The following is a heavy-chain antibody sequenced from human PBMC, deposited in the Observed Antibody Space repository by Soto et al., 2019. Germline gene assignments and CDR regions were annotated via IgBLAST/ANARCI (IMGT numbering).Heavy chain of an antibody. J-gene: IGHJ6*02. CDR2: ISGSGGST. Sequence: GVLRLSCAASGFTFSSYAMSWVRQAPGKGLEWVSAISGSGGSTYYADSVKGRFTISRDNSKNTLYLQMNSLRAEDTAVYYCAKEPGYSYGSTYYYYGMDVWGQGTTVTVSS. CDR1: GFTFSSYA. CDR3: AKEPGYSYGSTYYYYGMDV. V-gene: IGHV3-23*01. D-gene: IGHD5-18*01.